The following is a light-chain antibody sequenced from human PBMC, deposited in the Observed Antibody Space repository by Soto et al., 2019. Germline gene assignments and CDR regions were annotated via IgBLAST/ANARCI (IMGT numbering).Light chain of an antibody. J-gene: IGLJ1*01. V-gene: IGLV2-23*01. Sequence: QSVLSQPASVSGSPGQSITIFCTGSSSDVGRYNLVSWYQHHPGKAPKFIIYGDTKRPSGVSNRFSGSKSGNTASLTISGLQAEDEADYYCCSYAVTNIFVFGTGTKVTVL. CDR1: SSDVGRYNL. CDR3: CSYAVTNIFV. CDR2: GDT.